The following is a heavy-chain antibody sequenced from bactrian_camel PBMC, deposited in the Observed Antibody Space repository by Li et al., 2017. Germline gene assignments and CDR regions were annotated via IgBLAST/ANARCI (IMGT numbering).Heavy chain of an antibody. CDR3: AAGRHGECYFWANNWSRATWYDH. CDR2: IAGDGRT. Sequence: HVQLVESGGGSVQAGGSLRLSCVASGYTLPMNMGWFRRLPGQGREGVAAIAGDGRTNYADSVKGRFTLSKDGDKDTQYLQMNSLKPDDTAMYYCAAGRHGECYFWANNWSRATWYDHWGQGTQVTVS. J-gene: IGHJ4*01. CDR1: GYTLPMN. D-gene: IGHD8*01. V-gene: IGHV3S53*01.